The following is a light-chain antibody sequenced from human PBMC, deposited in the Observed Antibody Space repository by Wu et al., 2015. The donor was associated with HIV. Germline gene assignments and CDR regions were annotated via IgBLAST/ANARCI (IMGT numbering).Light chain of an antibody. CDR2: AAS. Sequence: AIQMTQSPSSLSASVGDRVTITCRASQGIRNDLGWYQQKPGKAPKLLIYAASSLQSGVPSRFSGSGSGTDFTLTISSLQPEDFATYYCLQDYTPWTFGQGTKVEIK. CDR3: LQDYTPWT. J-gene: IGKJ1*01. V-gene: IGKV1-6*01. CDR1: QGIRND.